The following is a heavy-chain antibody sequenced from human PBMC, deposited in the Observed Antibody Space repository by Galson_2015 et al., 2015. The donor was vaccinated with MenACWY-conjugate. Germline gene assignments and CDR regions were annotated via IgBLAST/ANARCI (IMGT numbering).Heavy chain of an antibody. J-gene: IGHJ3*02. D-gene: IGHD3-10*01. CDR1: GFTFSSYA. Sequence: SLRLSCAVSGFTFSSYAMHWVRQAPGKGLEWVAVMSYDGSNKYYADSVKGRFTISRDNSKNTLYVQMNSLRPEDTAVYYCARDRPRYASGNMGAFDIWGQGTMVTVSS. CDR3: ARDRPRYASGNMGAFDI. CDR2: MSYDGSNK. V-gene: IGHV3-30*04.